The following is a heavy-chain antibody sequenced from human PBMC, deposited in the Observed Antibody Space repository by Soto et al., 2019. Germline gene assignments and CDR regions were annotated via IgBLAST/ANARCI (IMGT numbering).Heavy chain of an antibody. D-gene: IGHD2-2*01. V-gene: IGHV3-30*18. CDR1: GFTFSSYG. Sequence: QVQLVESGGGVVQPGRPLRLSCAASGFTFSSYGMHWVRQAPGKGLEWVAIISYDGSKKYYADSVKGRFTISRDKAKNTLYLQMNSLRAEDTAVYYCAKDGHIAVVPAAENWYFDLWGRGTLVTVSS. CDR2: ISYDGSKK. CDR3: AKDGHIAVVPAAENWYFDL. J-gene: IGHJ2*01.